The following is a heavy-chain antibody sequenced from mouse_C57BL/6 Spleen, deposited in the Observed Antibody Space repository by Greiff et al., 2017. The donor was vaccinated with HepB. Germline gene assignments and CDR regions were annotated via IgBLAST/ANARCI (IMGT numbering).Heavy chain of an antibody. CDR3: ARNYYGSSYSDY. V-gene: IGHV5-4*03. CDR1: GFTFSSYA. D-gene: IGHD1-1*01. Sequence: EVKLMESGGGLVKPGGSLKLSCAASGFTFSSYAMSWVRQTPEKRLEWVATISDGGSYTYYPDNVKGRFTISRDNAKNNLYLQMSHLESEDTAMYYCARNYYGSSYSDYWGQGTTLTVSS. J-gene: IGHJ2*01. CDR2: ISDGGSYT.